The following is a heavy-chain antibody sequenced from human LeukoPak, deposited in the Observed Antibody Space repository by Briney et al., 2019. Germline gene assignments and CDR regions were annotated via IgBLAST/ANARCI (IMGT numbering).Heavy chain of an antibody. CDR2: ISGSGGST. D-gene: IGHD2-2*01. J-gene: IGHJ4*02. Sequence: PGGSLRLSCAASGFTFSSYAMSWVRQAPGKGLEWVSAISGSGGSTYYADSVKGRFTISRDNSKNTLYLQMNSLRAEDTAVYYCAKDPSMVVVPAATDYWGQGTLVTVSS. V-gene: IGHV3-23*01. CDR1: GFTFSSYA. CDR3: AKDPSMVVVPAATDY.